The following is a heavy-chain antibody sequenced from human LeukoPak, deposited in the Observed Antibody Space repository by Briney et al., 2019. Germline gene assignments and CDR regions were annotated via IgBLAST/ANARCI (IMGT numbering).Heavy chain of an antibody. CDR2: INSYNGDT. CDR3: ARDLVHHRLLATNYNWFDP. Sequence: ASVKVSCKASGYIFTSYGISWGRQAPGQGLEWMGWINSYNGDTKYTQKVQGRVTMTIDTSTSTAYMEVRSLRSDDTAVYYCARDLVHHRLLATNYNWFDPWGQGTLITVSS. V-gene: IGHV1-18*01. D-gene: IGHD2-8*01. CDR1: GYIFTSYG. J-gene: IGHJ5*02.